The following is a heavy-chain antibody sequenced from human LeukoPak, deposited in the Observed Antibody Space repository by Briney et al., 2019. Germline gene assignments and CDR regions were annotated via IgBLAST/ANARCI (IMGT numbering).Heavy chain of an antibody. Sequence: SETLSLTCAVYGGSFSGYYWSWIRQPPGKGLEWIGEINHSGSTNYNPSLKSRVTISVDTSKNQFSLKLRSVTAADTAVYYCARGHRGYSYGSYYHYMDVWGKGTTVTVSS. CDR2: INHSGST. V-gene: IGHV4-34*01. J-gene: IGHJ6*03. D-gene: IGHD5-18*01. CDR3: ARGHRGYSYGSYYHYMDV. CDR1: GGSFSGYY.